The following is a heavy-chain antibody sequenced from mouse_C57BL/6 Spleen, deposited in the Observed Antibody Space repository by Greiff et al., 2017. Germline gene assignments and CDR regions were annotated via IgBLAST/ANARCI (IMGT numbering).Heavy chain of an antibody. J-gene: IGHJ3*01. D-gene: IGHD2-3*01. V-gene: IGHV1-50*01. Sequence: QVQLQQPGAELVKPGASVKLSCKASGYTFTSYWMQWVKQRPGQGLEWIGEIDPSDSYTNYNQKFKGKATLTVDTSSSTAYMQLSSLTSEDSAVYYCARKWDGYYPVAYWGQGTLVTVSA. CDR3: ARKWDGYYPVAY. CDR1: GYTFTSYW. CDR2: IDPSDSYT.